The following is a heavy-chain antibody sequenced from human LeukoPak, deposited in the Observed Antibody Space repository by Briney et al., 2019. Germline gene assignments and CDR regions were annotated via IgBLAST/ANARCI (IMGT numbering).Heavy chain of an antibody. D-gene: IGHD4-17*01. V-gene: IGHV3-21*01. CDR1: GFTVNSNY. CDR2: ISSSSSYI. J-gene: IGHJ6*02. Sequence: GGSLRLSCAVSGFTVNSNYMNWVRQAPGKGLEWVSSISSSSSYIYYADSVKGRFTISRDNAKSSLYLQMNSLRAEDTAVYYCARAAVTALDYYGMDVWGQGTTVTVSS. CDR3: ARAAVTALDYYGMDV.